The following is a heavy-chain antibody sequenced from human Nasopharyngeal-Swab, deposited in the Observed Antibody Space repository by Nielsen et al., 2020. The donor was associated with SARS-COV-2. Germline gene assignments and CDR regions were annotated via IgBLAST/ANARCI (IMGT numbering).Heavy chain of an antibody. Sequence: VRQAPGEELEWVSYISSSSSTKYYAESVKGRFTISRDNAKNSLYLQMNSLRAEDTAVYYCASETLRYCSSTSCQDYWGQGTLVTVSS. V-gene: IGHV3-48*04. J-gene: IGHJ4*02. CDR3: ASETLRYCSSTSCQDY. D-gene: IGHD2-2*01. CDR2: ISSSSSTK.